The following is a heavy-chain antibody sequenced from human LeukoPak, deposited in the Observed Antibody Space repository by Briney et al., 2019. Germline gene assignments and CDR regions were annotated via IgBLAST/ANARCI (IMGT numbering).Heavy chain of an antibody. J-gene: IGHJ4*02. CDR1: GGSISSGGYY. CDR3: ARAPATVVEFGC. V-gene: IGHV4-31*03. CDR2: IYYSGST. D-gene: IGHD4-23*01. Sequence: SETLSLTCTVSGGSISSGGYYWGWIRQHPGKGLEWIGYIYYSGSTYYNPSLKSRVTISVDTSKNQFSLNLSSVTAADTAVYYCARAPATVVEFGCWGQGALVSVSS.